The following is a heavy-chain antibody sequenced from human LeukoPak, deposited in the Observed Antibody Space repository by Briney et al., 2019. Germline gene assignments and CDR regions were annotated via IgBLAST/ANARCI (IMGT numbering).Heavy chain of an antibody. CDR3: AKELLIQLWPTFDY. D-gene: IGHD5-18*01. Sequence: GGSLRLSCAISGFSVSSKYMSWVRQAPGKGPEWVSVLYNDGSTYYADSVKGRFTISRDNSKNTLYLQMNSLRAEDTAVYYCAKELLIQLWPTFDYWGQGTLVTVSS. J-gene: IGHJ4*02. V-gene: IGHV3-53*01. CDR2: LYNDGST. CDR1: GFSVSSKY.